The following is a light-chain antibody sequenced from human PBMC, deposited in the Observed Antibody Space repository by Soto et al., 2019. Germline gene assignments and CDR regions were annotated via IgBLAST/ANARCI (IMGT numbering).Light chain of an antibody. CDR2: GAS. Sequence: EIVLTQSPGTLSLSPGERATLSCTASQSVRSGYVAWYQQKPGQAPRLLIYGASFRASGISDRFSGSGSGTGFTLTISRMEPEDVAVYYCQQYAGSPRTFGRGTKVDIK. CDR3: QQYAGSPRT. V-gene: IGKV3-20*01. CDR1: QSVRSGY. J-gene: IGKJ1*01.